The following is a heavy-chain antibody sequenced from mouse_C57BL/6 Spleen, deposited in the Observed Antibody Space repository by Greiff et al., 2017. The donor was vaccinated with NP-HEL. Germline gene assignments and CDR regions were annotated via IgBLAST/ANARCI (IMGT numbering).Heavy chain of an antibody. CDR1: GYAFSSYW. V-gene: IGHV1-80*01. J-gene: IGHJ1*03. Sequence: VKLQESGAELVKPGASVKISCKASGYAFSSYWMNWVKQRPGKGLEWIGQIYPGDGDTNYNGKFKGKATLTADKSSSTAYMQLSSLTSEDSAVYFCARSPIYDGYWYFDVWGTGTTVTVSS. CDR2: IYPGDGDT. D-gene: IGHD2-3*01. CDR3: ARSPIYDGYWYFDV.